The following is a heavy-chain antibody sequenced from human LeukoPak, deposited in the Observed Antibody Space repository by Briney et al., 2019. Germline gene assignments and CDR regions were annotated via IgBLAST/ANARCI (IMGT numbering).Heavy chain of an antibody. CDR1: GGSISSYY. CDR3: ARARIVGATTTPLTYGMDV. D-gene: IGHD1-26*01. V-gene: IGHV4-4*07. J-gene: IGHJ6*02. Sequence: NPSETLSLTCTVSGGSISSYYWSWIRQPAGKGLEWIGRIYTSGSTNYNPSLKSRVTISVDTSKNQFSLKLSSVTAADTAVYYCARARIVGATTTPLTYGMDVWGQGTTVTVSS. CDR2: IYTSGST.